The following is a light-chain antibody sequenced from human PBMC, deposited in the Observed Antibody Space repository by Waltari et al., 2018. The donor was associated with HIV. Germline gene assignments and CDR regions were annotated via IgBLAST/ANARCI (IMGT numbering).Light chain of an antibody. CDR1: SGSIASNY. Sequence: NFMLTQPHSVSESPGKTVTISCTRSSGSIASNYVQWYQQRPGSSPTTVIYEDNKRPSGVPDRFSGSIDGSSNSASLTISGLKTEDEADYYCQSYDSSNSCVFGGGTKLTVL. CDR3: QSYDSSNSCV. V-gene: IGLV6-57*01. CDR2: EDN. J-gene: IGLJ3*02.